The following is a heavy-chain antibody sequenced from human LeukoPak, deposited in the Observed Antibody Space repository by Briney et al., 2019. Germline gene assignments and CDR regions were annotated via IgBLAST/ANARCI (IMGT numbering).Heavy chain of an antibody. CDR2: INSDGSST. J-gene: IGHJ4*01. CDR3: ASGVWDSSGYYYNY. Sequence: GGFLRLSCAASGFTFSSYWMHWVRQAPGKGLVWVSRINSDGSSTSYADSVKGRFTISRDNAKNTLYLQMNSLRAEDTAVYYCASGVWDSSGYYYNYWGHGILVTVSS. D-gene: IGHD3-22*01. V-gene: IGHV3-74*01. CDR1: GFTFSSYW.